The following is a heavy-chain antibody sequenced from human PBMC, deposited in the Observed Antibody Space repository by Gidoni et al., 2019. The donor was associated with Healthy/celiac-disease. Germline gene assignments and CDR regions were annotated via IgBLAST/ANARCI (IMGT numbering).Heavy chain of an antibody. CDR1: GFPFSSYA. D-gene: IGHD2-15*01. CDR2: ISYDGSNK. CDR3: ARASTGYCSGGSCSVDY. J-gene: IGHJ4*02. V-gene: IGHV3-30-3*01. Sequence: QVQLVESGGGVVQPGRSLRLYCAASGFPFSSYAMHWVRQAPGKGLEWVAVISYDGSNKYYADSVKGRFTISRDNSKNTLYLQMNSLRAEDTAVYYCARASTGYCSGGSCSVDYWGQGTLVTVSS.